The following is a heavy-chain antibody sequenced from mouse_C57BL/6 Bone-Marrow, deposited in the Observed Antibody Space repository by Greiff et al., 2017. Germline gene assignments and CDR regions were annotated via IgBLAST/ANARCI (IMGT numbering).Heavy chain of an antibody. CDR1: GYTFTNYW. D-gene: IGHD1-1*02. Sequence: VQLQESGAELVRPGTSVKMSCKASGYTFTNYWIGWAKQRPGHGLEWIGAIYPGGGCTNYNEKFKGKATLTADKSSSTAYMQLSSLTSEDSAIYYCAKSWYAMDYWGQGTAVTVSS. CDR2: IYPGGGCT. CDR3: AKSWYAMDY. V-gene: IGHV1-63*01. J-gene: IGHJ4*01.